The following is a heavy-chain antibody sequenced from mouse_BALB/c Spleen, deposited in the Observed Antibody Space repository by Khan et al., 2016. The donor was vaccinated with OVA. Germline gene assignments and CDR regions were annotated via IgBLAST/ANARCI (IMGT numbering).Heavy chain of an antibody. D-gene: IGHD1-1*01. J-gene: IGHJ2*01. CDR2: IYPGTDNT. Sequence: QVQLKQSGAELVRPGASVKLSCKTSGYIFTSYWIHWVKQRPGQGLEWIARIYPGTDNTYYNEKLRDKATLTADKSSSTAYIQLSSLKSEDSAVYFCARGEALYYFAYWGQGTTLTVSS. CDR3: ARGEALYYFAY. V-gene: IGHV1-76*01. CDR1: GYIFTSYW.